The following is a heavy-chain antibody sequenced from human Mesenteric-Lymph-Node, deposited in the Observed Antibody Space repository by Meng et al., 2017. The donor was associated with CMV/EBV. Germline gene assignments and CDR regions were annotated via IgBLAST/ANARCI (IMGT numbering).Heavy chain of an antibody. Sequence: SETLSLTCTVSGGSISSSSYYWGWIRQPPGKGLEWIGSIYYSGSTYYNPSLKSRVTISVDTSKNQFSLKLSSVTAADTAVYYCARTPFITILDAFDIWGQGTMVTVSS. CDR1: GGSISSSSYY. CDR3: ARTPFITILDAFDI. V-gene: IGHV4-39*07. D-gene: IGHD3-3*01. CDR2: IYYSGST. J-gene: IGHJ3*02.